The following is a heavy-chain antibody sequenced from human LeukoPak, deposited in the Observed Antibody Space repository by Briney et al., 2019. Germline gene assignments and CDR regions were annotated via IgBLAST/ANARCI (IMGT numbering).Heavy chain of an antibody. CDR1: GYTFTSYY. D-gene: IGHD2/OR15-2a*01. CDR3: ARGTTGGYHYYYYMDV. J-gene: IGHJ6*03. CDR2: INPSGGST. V-gene: IGHV1-46*01. Sequence: ASVKVSCKASGYTFTSYYMHWVRQAPGQGLEWMGIINPSGGSTSYAQKFQGRVTMTRDMSTSTVYMELSSLRSEDTAVYYCARGTTGGYHYYYYMDVWGKGTTVTVSS.